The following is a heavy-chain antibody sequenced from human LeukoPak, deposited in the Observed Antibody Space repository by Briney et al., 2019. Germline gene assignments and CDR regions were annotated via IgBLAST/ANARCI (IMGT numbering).Heavy chain of an antibody. CDR3: ARAVPAPGTPENAFDI. CDR2: ISRDGTLQ. D-gene: IGHD6-13*01. CDR1: KFTFNNYA. V-gene: IGHV3-30*04. J-gene: IGHJ3*02. Sequence: GGSLRLSCLASKFTFNNYAMHWVRQAPGEGLEWVAVISRDGTLQYYADSVKGRLTISRDNSQSTLYLHMNSLSTEDTALYYCARAVPAPGTPENAFDIWGQGTMVTVST.